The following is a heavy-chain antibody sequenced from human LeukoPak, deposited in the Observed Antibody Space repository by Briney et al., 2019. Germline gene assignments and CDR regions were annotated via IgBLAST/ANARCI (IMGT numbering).Heavy chain of an antibody. V-gene: IGHV4-39*07. J-gene: IGHJ4*02. CDR2: IYYSGST. Sequence: SETLSLTCTVSGGSISSSSYYWGWIRQPPGKGLEWIGSIYYSGSTYYNPSLKSRVTISVDTSKNQFSLKLSSVTAADTAVYYCARVLSGSNFDYWGQGTLVTVSS. D-gene: IGHD3-22*01. CDR1: GGSISSSSYY. CDR3: ARVLSGSNFDY.